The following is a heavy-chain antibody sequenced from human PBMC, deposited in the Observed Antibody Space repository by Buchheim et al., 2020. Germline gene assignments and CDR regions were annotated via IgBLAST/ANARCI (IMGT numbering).Heavy chain of an antibody. CDR1: GFTFSSYG. Sequence: QVQLVESGGGVVQPGRSLRLSCAASGFTFSSYGMHWVRQAPGKGLEWVAVIWYDGSNKYYADSVKGRFTIYRDNSKNTMYLQMNSLRAEDTAVYYCARESWIQLWLKGMDVWGQGTT. J-gene: IGHJ6*02. V-gene: IGHV3-33*01. D-gene: IGHD5-18*01. CDR3: ARESWIQLWLKGMDV. CDR2: IWYDGSNK.